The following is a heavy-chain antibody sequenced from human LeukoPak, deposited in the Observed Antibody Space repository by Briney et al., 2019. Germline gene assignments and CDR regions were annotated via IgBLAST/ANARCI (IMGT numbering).Heavy chain of an antibody. D-gene: IGHD1-26*01. CDR3: AKEGLLGGYFFDL. V-gene: IGHV3-23*01. CDR2: VGGRGGDRT. J-gene: IGHJ4*02. Sequence: GGSLRLSCAASGFPFSRYSMAWVRQAPGRGLDWVSTVGGRGGDRTFYADSVKGRFTVSRENSRDTVYLQMNNVGADDTAIYYCAKEGLLGGYFFDLWGQGAPVTVSS. CDR1: GFPFSRYS.